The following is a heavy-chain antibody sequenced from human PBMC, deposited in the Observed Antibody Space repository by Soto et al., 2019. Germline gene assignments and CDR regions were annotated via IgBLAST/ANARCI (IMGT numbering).Heavy chain of an antibody. V-gene: IGHV4-31*03. CDR3: VRELYGGNSNFDY. D-gene: IGHD4-17*01. CDR2: IYYSGST. J-gene: IGHJ4*02. Sequence: TLSLTCTVSGGSISSGGYYWSWIRQHPGKGLEWIGYIYYSGSTYYNPSLKSRVAISVDTSKNQFSLKLSSVTAADTAVYYCVRELYGGNSNFDYWGQGTLGTV. CDR1: GGSISSGGYY.